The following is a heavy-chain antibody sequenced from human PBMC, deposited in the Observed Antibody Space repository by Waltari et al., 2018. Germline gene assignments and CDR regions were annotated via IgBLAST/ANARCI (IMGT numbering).Heavy chain of an antibody. CDR2: ISYDGSNK. CDR1: GCTSSSYA. V-gene: IGHV3-30*04. CDR3: ARPTTVDAFDI. D-gene: IGHD4-17*01. Sequence: QVQLVESGGGVVQPGRSLRLSCAASGCTSSSYAVHWVRQAPGKGLEWVAVISYDGSNKYYVDSVKGRFTISRDNSKNTLYLQMNSLRAEDTAVYYCARPTTVDAFDIWGQGTMVTVSS. J-gene: IGHJ3*02.